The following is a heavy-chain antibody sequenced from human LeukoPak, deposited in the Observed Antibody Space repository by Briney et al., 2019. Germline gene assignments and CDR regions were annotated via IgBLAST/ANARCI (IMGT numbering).Heavy chain of an antibody. CDR1: GFTFSSYS. Sequence: GGSLRLSFSAYGFTFSSYSMNWVRQAPGKGLEWVSYISSSSSTIYYADSVKGRFTISRDNAKNSLYLQMNSLRAEDTAVYYCARDVVPAAIPAYFDYWGQGTLVTVSS. D-gene: IGHD2-2*02. V-gene: IGHV3-48*01. CDR3: ARDVVPAAIPAYFDY. J-gene: IGHJ4*02. CDR2: ISSSSSTI.